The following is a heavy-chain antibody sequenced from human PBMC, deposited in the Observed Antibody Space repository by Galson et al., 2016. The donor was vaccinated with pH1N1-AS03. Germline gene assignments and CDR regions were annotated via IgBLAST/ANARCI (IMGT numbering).Heavy chain of an antibody. Sequence: ALVKPTQTLTLTCAFSGFSLATSGVGVGWIRQPPGKALEWLALIYWDDDQLYNPSLKSRLTVTKDTSKNLVVLTLTDMDPVDTATYFCTRSRYYNTNLYYFDYWGQGTLVTVSS. J-gene: IGHJ4*02. CDR1: GFSLATSGVG. D-gene: IGHD2/OR15-2a*01. V-gene: IGHV2-5*02. CDR2: IYWDDDQ. CDR3: TRSRYYNTNLYYFDY.